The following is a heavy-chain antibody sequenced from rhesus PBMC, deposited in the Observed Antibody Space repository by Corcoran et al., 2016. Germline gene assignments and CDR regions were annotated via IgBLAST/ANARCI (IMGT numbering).Heavy chain of an antibody. V-gene: IGHV3-7*01. Sequence: EVQLVESGGGLVQPGGSLRLSCAASGFTFGDDGMHWVRQAPGKGLEWVSSISNTGNTIYYADSVKGRFTVSRDNAKNSLSLQMNSLRAEDTAVYYCTRATVADRSIDYWGQGVLVTVSS. CDR3: TRATVADRSIDY. J-gene: IGHJ4*01. CDR2: ISNTGNTI. D-gene: IGHD4-29*01. CDR1: GFTFGDDG.